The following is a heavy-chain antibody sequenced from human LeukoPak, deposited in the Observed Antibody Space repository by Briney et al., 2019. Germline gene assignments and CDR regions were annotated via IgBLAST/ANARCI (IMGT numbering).Heavy chain of an antibody. J-gene: IGHJ3*02. V-gene: IGHV3-66*02. CDR2: IYSGGST. Sequence: GGSLRLSCAASGFTVSSNYMSWVRQAPGKGLEWVSVIYSGGSTYYADSVKGRFTISRDNSKNTLYLQMNSLRAEDTAVYYCASHSKSGVVVPAEGPDAFDIWGQGTMVTVSS. D-gene: IGHD2-2*01. CDR1: GFTVSSNY. CDR3: ASHSKSGVVVPAEGPDAFDI.